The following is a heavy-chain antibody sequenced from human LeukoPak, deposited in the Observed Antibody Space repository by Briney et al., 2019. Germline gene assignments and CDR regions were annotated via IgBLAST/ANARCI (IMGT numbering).Heavy chain of an antibody. CDR2: MNPNINGT. D-gene: IGHD6-25*01. J-gene: IGHJ4*02. V-gene: IGHV1-2*02. CDR1: GYTFTGYH. Sequence: GASVKVSCKASGYTFTGYHIHWVRQAPGQGLEWMGWMNPNINGTNYAQKFQGRVTMTGDRSISTDYMELSRLRSDDTAVYYCARERTPGSGYGVDYWGQGTVVTVSS. CDR3: ARERTPGSGYGVDY.